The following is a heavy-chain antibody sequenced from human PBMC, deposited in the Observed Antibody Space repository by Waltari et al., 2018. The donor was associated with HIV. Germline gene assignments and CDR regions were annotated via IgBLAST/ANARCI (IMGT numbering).Heavy chain of an antibody. CDR2: IYYTGRP. Sequence: QLQLQQSGPGLVKPSETLSLTCTVSGGSVINSDYYWDFIRQSPGKGLGWIGNIYYTGRPFSNPSLKSLVNMSADLSRNQFSLRLNSVTAADTAIYYCARRPRMSAFYLYYGMDVWGQGTTVTVSS. V-gene: IGHV4-39*01. J-gene: IGHJ6*02. CDR3: ARRPRMSAFYLYYGMDV. CDR1: GGSVINSDYY.